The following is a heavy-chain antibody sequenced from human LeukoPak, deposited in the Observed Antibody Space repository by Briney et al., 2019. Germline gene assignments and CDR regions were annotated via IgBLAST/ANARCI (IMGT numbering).Heavy chain of an antibody. CDR1: GFIVSTNY. CDR3: ARVYYYGSSMDV. V-gene: IGHV3-66*01. Sequence: GGSLRLSCAASGFIVSTNYMSWVRQAPGKGLEWISIVHSGGTTYYGDSMKGRFTISRDTSKNTVSLQMNSLRAEDTAVYYCARVYYYGSSMDVWGQGTTVTVSS. J-gene: IGHJ6*02. D-gene: IGHD3-10*01. CDR2: VHSGGTT.